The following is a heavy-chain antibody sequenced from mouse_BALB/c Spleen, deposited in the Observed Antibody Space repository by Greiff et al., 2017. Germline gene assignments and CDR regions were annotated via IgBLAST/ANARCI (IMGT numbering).Heavy chain of an antibody. J-gene: IGHJ2*01. D-gene: IGHD1-2*01. CDR1: GYSITSGYY. Sequence: EVQLVESGPGLAKPSQSLSLTCSVTGYSITSGYYWNWIRQFPGNKLEWMGYISYDGSNNYNPSLKNRISITRDTSKNQFFLKLNSVTTEDTATYYCARAHYYGFFDYWGQGTTLTVSS. CDR3: ARAHYYGFFDY. V-gene: IGHV3-6*02. CDR2: ISYDGSN.